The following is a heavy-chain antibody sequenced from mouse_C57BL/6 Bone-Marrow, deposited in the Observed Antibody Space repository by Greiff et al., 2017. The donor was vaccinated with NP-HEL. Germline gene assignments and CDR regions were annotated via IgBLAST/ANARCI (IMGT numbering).Heavy chain of an antibody. J-gene: IGHJ4*01. CDR3: ARIPTVVAHYYYAMDY. CDR2: ISSGSSTI. CDR1: GFTFSDYG. V-gene: IGHV5-17*01. Sequence: EVKLMESGGGLVKPGGSLKLSCTASGFTFSDYGMHWVRQAPEKGLEWVAYISSGSSTIYYADTVKGRFTISRDNAKNTLFLQMTSLRSEDTAMYYCARIPTVVAHYYYAMDYWGQGTSVTVSS. D-gene: IGHD1-1*01.